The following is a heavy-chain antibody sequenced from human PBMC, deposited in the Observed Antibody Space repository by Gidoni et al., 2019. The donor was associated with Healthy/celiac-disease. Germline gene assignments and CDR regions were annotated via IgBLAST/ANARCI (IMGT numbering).Heavy chain of an antibody. CDR3: ARDEYSGSYSLFDY. CDR1: GFTFRSYW. Sequence: EVQLVESGGGLVQPGGSLRLSCAASGFTFRSYWMSWVRQAPGKGLEWVANIKQDGSEKYYVDSVKGRFTTSRDNAKNSLYLQMNSLRAEDTAVYYCARDEYSGSYSLFDYWGQGTLVTVSS. V-gene: IGHV3-7*03. CDR2: IKQDGSEK. J-gene: IGHJ4*02. D-gene: IGHD1-26*01.